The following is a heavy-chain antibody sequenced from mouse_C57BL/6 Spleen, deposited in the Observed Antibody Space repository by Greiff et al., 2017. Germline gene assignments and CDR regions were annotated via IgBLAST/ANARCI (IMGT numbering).Heavy chain of an antibody. CDR1: GYTFTSYW. CDR2: IYPGSGST. J-gene: IGHJ4*01. CDR3: AKSMIYDYDRAMDY. Sequence: VQLQQPGAELVKPGASVKMSCKASGYTFTSYWITWVKQRPGQGLEWIGDIYPGSGSTNYNEKFKSKATLTVATSSSTAYMQLRSLTSEDSAVYYCAKSMIYDYDRAMDYWGQGTSVTVSS. V-gene: IGHV1-55*01. D-gene: IGHD2-4*01.